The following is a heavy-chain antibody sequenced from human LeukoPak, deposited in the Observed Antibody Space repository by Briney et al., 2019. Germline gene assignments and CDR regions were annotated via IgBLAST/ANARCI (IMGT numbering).Heavy chain of an antibody. D-gene: IGHD1-26*01. V-gene: IGHV4-39*07. J-gene: IGHJ4*02. Sequence: KTSETLSLTCTVSGGSISSSRYYWGWIRQPPGKGLEWIGTIYYSGSTYYNPSLKSRVTISVDTSSNQFSLKLSSVTAADTAVYYCARDGSYWGQGTLVTVSS. CDR2: IYYSGST. CDR3: ARDGSY. CDR1: GGSISSSRYY.